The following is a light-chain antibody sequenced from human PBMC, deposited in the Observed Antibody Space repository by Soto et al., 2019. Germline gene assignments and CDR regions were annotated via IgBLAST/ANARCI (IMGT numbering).Light chain of an antibody. CDR2: AAS. J-gene: IGKJ2*01. CDR3: QKYNSAPYT. Sequence: EIQITQSPSSLSASVGDRGTITFRAGQGISNYLAWYQQKPGKVPKLLIYAASTLQSGVPSRFSGSGSGTDFTLTISSLQPEDVATYYCQKYNSAPYTFGQGTKLEIK. CDR1: QGISNY. V-gene: IGKV1-27*01.